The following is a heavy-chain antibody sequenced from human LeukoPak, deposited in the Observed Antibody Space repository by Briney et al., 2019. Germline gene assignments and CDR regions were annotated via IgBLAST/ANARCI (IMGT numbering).Heavy chain of an antibody. J-gene: IGHJ5*02. CDR2: IYYSGST. Sequence: PSETLSLTCTVSGGSISSYYWSWIRQPPGKGLEWIGYIYYSGSTNYNPSLKSRVTISVDTSKNQFSLKLSSVTAADTAVYYCARDLRYFDWLLSNWFDPWGQGTLVTVSS. V-gene: IGHV4-59*12. D-gene: IGHD3-9*01. CDR1: GGSISSYY. CDR3: ARDLRYFDWLLSNWFDP.